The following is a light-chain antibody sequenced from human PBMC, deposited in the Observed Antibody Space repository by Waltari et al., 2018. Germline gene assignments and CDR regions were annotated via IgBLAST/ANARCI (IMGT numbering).Light chain of an antibody. J-gene: IGKJ3*01. CDR2: DAS. Sequence: EIVLTQSPATLSLSPGERATLSCRASQGVSSYLAWYQHKPGQAPRLLIYDASNRATGIPARFSGSGSGTDFTLTISSLEPEDFAVYYCQQRSNWPLTFGPGTKVDIK. CDR3: QQRSNWPLT. CDR1: QGVSSY. V-gene: IGKV3-11*01.